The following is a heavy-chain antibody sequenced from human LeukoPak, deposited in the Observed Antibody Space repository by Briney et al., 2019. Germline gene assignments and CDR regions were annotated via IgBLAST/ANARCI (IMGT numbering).Heavy chain of an antibody. J-gene: IGHJ4*02. CDR3: ARVSFVSYYFDY. CDR1: GGSISSSSYY. V-gene: IGHV4-39*07. D-gene: IGHD2/OR15-2a*01. Sequence: SETLSLTCTVSGGSISSSSYYWGWIRQPPGKGLEWIGSIYYSGSTYYNPSLKSRVTISVDTSKNQFSLKLSSVTAADTAVYYCARVSFVSYYFDYWGQGTLVTVSS. CDR2: IYYSGST.